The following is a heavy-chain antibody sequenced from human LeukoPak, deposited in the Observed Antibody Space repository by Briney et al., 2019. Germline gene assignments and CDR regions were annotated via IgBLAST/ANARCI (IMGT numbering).Heavy chain of an antibody. Sequence: SETLSLTCTVSGGSISSSSYYWGWIRQPPGKGLEWIGSIYYSGSTYYNPSLKSRVTISVDTSKNQFSLKLSSVTAADTAVYYCASSGWYKSEYYYMDVWGKGTTVTISS. CDR1: GGSISSSSYY. CDR3: ASSGWYKSEYYYMDV. D-gene: IGHD6-19*01. V-gene: IGHV4-39*07. J-gene: IGHJ6*03. CDR2: IYYSGST.